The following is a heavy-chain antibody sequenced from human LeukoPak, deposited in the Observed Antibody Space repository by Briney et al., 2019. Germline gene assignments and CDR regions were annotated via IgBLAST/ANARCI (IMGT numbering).Heavy chain of an antibody. Sequence: PGGSPRLSCAASGFTFSSYWMNWVRQAPGKGLEWVAAINQDGSQKYYVDSVKGRFTISRDNAKNSLYLQMNSLRAEDTAVYYCARYFTAVAETLRLDYWGQGTLVTVSS. J-gene: IGHJ4*02. CDR1: GFTFSSYW. V-gene: IGHV3-7*03. CDR3: ARYFTAVAETLRLDY. CDR2: INQDGSQK. D-gene: IGHD6-19*01.